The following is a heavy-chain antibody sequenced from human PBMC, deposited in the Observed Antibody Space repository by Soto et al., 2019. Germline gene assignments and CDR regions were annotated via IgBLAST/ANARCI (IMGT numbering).Heavy chain of an antibody. Sequence: SETLSLTCTVSGGSISSCDYYWSWIRQPPGKGLEWIGYIYYSGSTYYNPSLKSRVTISVDTSKNQFSLKLSSVTAADTAVYYCARGRDGYNYLSFDYWGQGTLVTVSS. CDR3: ARGRDGYNYLSFDY. D-gene: IGHD5-12*01. V-gene: IGHV4-30-4*01. CDR1: GGSISSCDYY. J-gene: IGHJ4*02. CDR2: IYYSGST.